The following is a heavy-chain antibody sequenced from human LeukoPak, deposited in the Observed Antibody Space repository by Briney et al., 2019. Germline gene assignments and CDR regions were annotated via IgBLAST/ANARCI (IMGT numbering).Heavy chain of an antibody. CDR3: ARDQEGFDY. Sequence: VASVKVSCTASGYTFTSNYIHWVRQAPGQGLEWMGMIYPRDGSTSYAQKFQGRVTVTRDTSTSTVHMELSGLRSEDTAVYYCARDQEGFDYWGQGTLVTVS. J-gene: IGHJ4*02. V-gene: IGHV1-46*01. CDR1: GYTFTSNY. CDR2: IYPRDGST.